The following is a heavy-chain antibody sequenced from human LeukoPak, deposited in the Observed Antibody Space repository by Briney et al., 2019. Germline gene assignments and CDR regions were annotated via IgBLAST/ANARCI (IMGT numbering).Heavy chain of an antibody. CDR3: AKDIADDRRLFDN. CDR2: ISGDGGYT. D-gene: IGHD3-9*01. CDR1: GFTFDEYG. Sequence: PGGSLRLSCAASGFTFDEYGMHWVRQAPGKGLEWVSLISGDGGYTNYADSVKGRFTISRDNSKNSLFPQMNSLRTEDTAFYYCAKDIADDRRLFDNWGQGTLVTVSS. J-gene: IGHJ4*02. V-gene: IGHV3-43*02.